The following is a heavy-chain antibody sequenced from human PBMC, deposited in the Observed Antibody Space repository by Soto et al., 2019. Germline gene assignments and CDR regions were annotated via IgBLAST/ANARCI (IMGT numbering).Heavy chain of an antibody. CDR2: ISGSGGST. J-gene: IGHJ3*02. CDR3: APRSQNGAFDI. CDR1: GSMFSGFW. Sequence: VGSLRLSCAASGSMFSGFWMHWVRQVPGKGLEWVSAISGSGGSTYYADSVKGRFTISRDNSKNTLYLQMNSLRAEDTAVYYCAPRSQNGAFDIWGQGTMVTVS. V-gene: IGHV3-23*01.